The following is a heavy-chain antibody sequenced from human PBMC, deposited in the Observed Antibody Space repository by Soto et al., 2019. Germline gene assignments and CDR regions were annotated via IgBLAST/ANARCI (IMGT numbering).Heavy chain of an antibody. CDR2: SFYRGST. J-gene: IGHJ4*02. CDR3: ATADGFGVVTPFFEY. CDR1: GGSISSRSHY. Sequence: QLQLQESGPGLVKPSETLSLTCTVSGGSISSRSHYWGWIRQSPGKHLEWIGSSFYRGSTHYNPSLQTRVTISVDTSKNQVSLKLYSVTAADTALYYCATADGFGVVTPFFEYWGQGILVTVSS. V-gene: IGHV4-39*01. D-gene: IGHD3-3*01.